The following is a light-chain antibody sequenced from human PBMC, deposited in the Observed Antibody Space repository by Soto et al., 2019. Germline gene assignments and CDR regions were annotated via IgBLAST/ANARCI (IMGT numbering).Light chain of an antibody. CDR1: SSDVGGYNY. CDR2: DVS. V-gene: IGLV2-14*01. J-gene: IGLJ1*01. CDR3: SSYTSRSTLYV. Sequence: QSVLTQPASVSGSPGQSITISCTGTSSDVGGYNYVSWYQQHPGKAPKLMFYDVSNRPSGVSNRFSGSKSGNTASLTISGLQAEDEADYYCSSYTSRSTLYVFGTGTKLTVL.